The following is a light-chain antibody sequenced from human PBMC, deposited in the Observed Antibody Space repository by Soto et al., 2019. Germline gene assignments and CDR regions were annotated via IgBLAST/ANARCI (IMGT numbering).Light chain of an antibody. J-gene: IGKJ4*01. CDR2: DAS. CDR3: YKYHNLPPLT. V-gene: IGKV1-33*01. Sequence: DIQMTQSPSTLSASVGDRVTITCRASQSISSWLAWYQQKPGKAPNLLIYDASNLETGVPSRFSGSESGTDFTFTISSLQPEDIATYKYHNLPPLTFGGGTKV. CDR1: QSISSW.